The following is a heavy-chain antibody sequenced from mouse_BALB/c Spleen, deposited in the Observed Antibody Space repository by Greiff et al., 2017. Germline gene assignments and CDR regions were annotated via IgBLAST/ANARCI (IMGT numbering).Heavy chain of an antibody. Sequence: VKLVESGPGLVQPSQSLSITCTVSGFSLTSYGVHWVRQSPGKGLEWLGVIWSGGSTDYNAAFISRLSISKDNSKSQVFFKMNSLQANYTAIYYCARIYGYGLYAMDYWGQGTSVTVSS. D-gene: IGHD2-2*01. CDR2: IWSGGST. J-gene: IGHJ4*01. CDR3: ARIYGYGLYAMDY. CDR1: GFSLTSYG. V-gene: IGHV2-2*02.